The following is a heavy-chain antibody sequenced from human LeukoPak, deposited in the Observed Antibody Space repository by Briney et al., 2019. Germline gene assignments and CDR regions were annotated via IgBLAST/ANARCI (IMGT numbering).Heavy chain of an antibody. D-gene: IGHD3-3*01. J-gene: IGHJ4*02. CDR2: ISVGAEYI. CDR3: ASGPPFLKYFEY. V-gene: IGHV3-23*01. CDR1: GFTFSTYV. Sequence: GGSLRLSCAASGFTFSTYVMNWFRQAPGKGLEWVSTISVGAEYIFYADSVKGRFTISRDDSNNALYLQMHSPRAEYTALYYCASGPPFLKYFEYWGQGTLVTVSS.